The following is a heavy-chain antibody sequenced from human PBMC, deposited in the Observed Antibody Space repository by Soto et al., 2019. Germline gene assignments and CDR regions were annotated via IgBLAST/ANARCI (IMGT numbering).Heavy chain of an antibody. CDR3: ARTGYSYGRDAFDI. CDR2: IIPIFGTA. D-gene: IGHD5-18*01. Sequence: SVKVSCKASGGTFSSYAISWVRQAPGQGLEWMGGIIPIFGTANYAQKFQGRVTITADESTSTAYMELSSLRSEDTAVYYCARTGYSYGRDAFDIWGQGTMVTVSS. J-gene: IGHJ3*02. V-gene: IGHV1-69*13. CDR1: GGTFSSYA.